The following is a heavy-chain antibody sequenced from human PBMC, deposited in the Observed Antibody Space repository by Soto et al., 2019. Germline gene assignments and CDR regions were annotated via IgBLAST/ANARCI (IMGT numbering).Heavy chain of an antibody. CDR2: IKYDDSEK. CDR1: GFSISTYW. D-gene: IGHD1-1*01. Sequence: EVQLVESGGDLVQPGGSLRLSCAASGFSISTYWMGWVRQFPGKGLEWVANIKYDDSEKPYMDSVEGRFTISRDNAQNTLYLQMHRLRVDDPAFYYCAAWSHSHWFYYWGQGTLVTVSS. J-gene: IGHJ4*02. CDR3: AAWSHSHWFYY. V-gene: IGHV3-7*05.